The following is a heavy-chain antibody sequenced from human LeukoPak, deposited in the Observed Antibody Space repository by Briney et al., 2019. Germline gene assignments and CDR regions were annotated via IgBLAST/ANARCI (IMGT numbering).Heavy chain of an antibody. J-gene: IGHJ4*02. V-gene: IGHV1-18*01. Sequence: ASVKVSCKASGYTFTSYGISWVRQAPGQGLEWMGWISAYNGNTNYAQKLQGRVTMTTDTSTSTAYMELRSLRSDDTAVYYCAGDGSITMDLGGFDYWGQGTLVTVSS. CDR3: AGDGSITMDLGGFDY. CDR2: ISAYNGNT. CDR1: GYTFTSYG. D-gene: IGHD3-10*01.